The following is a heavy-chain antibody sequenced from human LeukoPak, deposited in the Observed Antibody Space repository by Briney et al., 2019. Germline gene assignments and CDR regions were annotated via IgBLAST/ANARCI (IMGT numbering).Heavy chain of an antibody. CDR1: GYSFTSYW. V-gene: IGHV5-51*01. D-gene: IGHD3-10*01. CDR2: IYPGDSDA. CDR3: ARRGNYYFDS. J-gene: IGHJ4*02. Sequence: GEFLKISCKGSGYSFTSYWIAWVRQMPGRGLEWMGVIYPGDSDARYSPSFQGQVTISADKSITTAYLQWSSLKASDTAIYYCARRGNYYFDSWGQGTLVTVSS.